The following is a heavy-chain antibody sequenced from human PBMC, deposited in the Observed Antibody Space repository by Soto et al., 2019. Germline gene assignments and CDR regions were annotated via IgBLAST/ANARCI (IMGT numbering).Heavy chain of an antibody. CDR2: IIPIFGTA. CDR3: ASRKYGGKQWLVRGYYYYGMEV. Sequence: SVKVSCKASGGTFSSYAISWFRQAPGQGLEWMGGIIPIFGTANYAQKFQGRVTITEDESTSTAYMELSSLRSEDTAVYYCASRKYGGKQWLVRGYYYYGMEVWGQGTTVTVSS. CDR1: GGTFSSYA. V-gene: IGHV1-69*13. J-gene: IGHJ6*02. D-gene: IGHD6-19*01.